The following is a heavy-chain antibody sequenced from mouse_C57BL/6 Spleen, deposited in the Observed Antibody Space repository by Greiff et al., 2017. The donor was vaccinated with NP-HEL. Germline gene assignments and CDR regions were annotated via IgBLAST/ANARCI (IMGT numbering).Heavy chain of an antibody. J-gene: IGHJ1*03. CDR1: GYTFTNYW. V-gene: IGHV1-63*01. CDR2: IYPGGGYT. CDR3: ARGPPTFRYFDV. Sequence: QVQLQQSGAELVRPGTSVKMSCKASGYTFTNYWIGWAKQRPGHGLEWIGDIYPGGGYTNYNEKFKGKATLTADKSSSTAYMQFSSPTSEDSAIYYCARGPPTFRYFDVWGTGTTVTVSS.